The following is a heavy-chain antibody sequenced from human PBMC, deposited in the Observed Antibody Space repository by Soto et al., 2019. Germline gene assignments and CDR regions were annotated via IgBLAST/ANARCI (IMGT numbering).Heavy chain of an antibody. Sequence: QVQLVQSGAEVKKPGASVKVSCKASGYTFTSYAMHWVRQAPGQRLEWMGWINAGNGNTKYSQKFQGRVTITRDTSASTADMELSSLRSEDTAVYSCAKGAAGAPYYFDFWGQGTLVTVSS. CDR1: GYTFTSYA. CDR2: INAGNGNT. D-gene: IGHD6-13*01. V-gene: IGHV1-3*01. J-gene: IGHJ4*02. CDR3: AKGAAGAPYYFDF.